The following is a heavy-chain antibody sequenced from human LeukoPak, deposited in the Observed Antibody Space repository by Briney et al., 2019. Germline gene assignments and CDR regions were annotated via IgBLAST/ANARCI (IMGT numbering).Heavy chain of an antibody. Sequence: ASVKVSCKASGYTFTSYGISWVRQAPGQGLEWMGWISAYNGNTNYAQKVQGRVTMTTDTSTSTAYMELRSLRSDDTALYYCARMSGDPQFCGVVTFFDYWGQGTLVTVSS. D-gene: IGHD3-3*01. CDR1: GYTFTSYG. CDR3: ARMSGDPQFCGVVTFFDY. J-gene: IGHJ4*02. V-gene: IGHV1-18*01. CDR2: ISAYNGNT.